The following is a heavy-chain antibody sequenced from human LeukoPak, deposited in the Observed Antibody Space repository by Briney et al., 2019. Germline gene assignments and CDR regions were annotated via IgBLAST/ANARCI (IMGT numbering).Heavy chain of an antibody. J-gene: IGHJ4*02. Sequence: GGSLRLSCAASGFTFSNAWMSWVRQALGKGLEWVGRIKSKTNVETTDYAAPVKGRFTISSEDSKNTLHMQMHSLKTDDTDVYYCTTVYYYDSSGYYFSSDSWGQGTLVTVSS. CDR2: IKSKTNVETT. CDR1: GFTFSNAW. CDR3: TTVYYYDSSGYYFSSDS. D-gene: IGHD3-22*01. V-gene: IGHV3-15*01.